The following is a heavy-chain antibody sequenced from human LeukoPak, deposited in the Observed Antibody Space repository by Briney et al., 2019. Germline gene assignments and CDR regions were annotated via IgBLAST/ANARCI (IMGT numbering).Heavy chain of an antibody. CDR1: GGSISSYY. J-gene: IGHJ6*03. CDR2: IYYSGST. D-gene: IGHD6-6*01. Sequence: SETLSLTCTVSGGSISSYYWSWIRQPPGKGLEWIGYIYYSGSTNCNPSLKSRVTISVDTSKNQFSLKLSSVTAADTAVYYCARGSSSSSYYYYYYYMDVWGKGTTVTVSS. V-gene: IGHV4-59*01. CDR3: ARGSSSSSYYYYYYYMDV.